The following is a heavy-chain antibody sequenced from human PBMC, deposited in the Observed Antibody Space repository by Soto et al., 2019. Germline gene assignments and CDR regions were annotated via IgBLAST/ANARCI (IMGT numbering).Heavy chain of an antibody. D-gene: IGHD6-19*01. Sequence: ASVKVSCKASGYTFTRYGISWVRQAPGQGLEWMGWINGYNGDTNYAQKFQDRVSITRDTSASTAYMELRSLTSEDTAVYYCARAVAVAAAFVYWCKGTLVTGSS. CDR2: INGYNGDT. CDR1: GYTFTRYG. J-gene: IGHJ4*02. CDR3: ARAVAVAAAFVY. V-gene: IGHV1-18*01.